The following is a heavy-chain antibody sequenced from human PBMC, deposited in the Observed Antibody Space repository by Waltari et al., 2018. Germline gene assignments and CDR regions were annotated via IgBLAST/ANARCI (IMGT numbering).Heavy chain of an antibody. J-gene: IGHJ6*02. D-gene: IGHD2-21*01. CDR3: AKDDGSDSVVVPYTVDFSGMDV. CDR1: GVTFSVCG. Sequence: QVHLVQSGAEVKTFGSSVKVSCKASGVTFSVCGFSWVRQAPGQGLEWMGRTLPPPGSTNYAQKFQGRVTISADTSTNTADMEMSSLGSDDTAVYYCAKDDGSDSVVVPYTVDFSGMDVWGQGTTLTVAS. V-gene: IGHV1-69*08. CDR2: TLPPPGST.